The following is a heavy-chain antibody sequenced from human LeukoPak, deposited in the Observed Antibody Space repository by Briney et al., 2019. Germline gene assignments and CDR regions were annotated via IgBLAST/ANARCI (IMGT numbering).Heavy chain of an antibody. Sequence: KPSETLSLTCTVSGGSISGHYWSWIRQPAGKGLEWIGRIYISGSTNYNPSLKGRVSMSVDTSKNQFSLELSSVTAADTAVYYCARDYDFWSGYDAFDIWGQGTMVTVSS. CDR2: IYISGST. V-gene: IGHV4-4*07. CDR3: ARDYDFWSGYDAFDI. J-gene: IGHJ3*02. D-gene: IGHD3-3*01. CDR1: GGSISGHY.